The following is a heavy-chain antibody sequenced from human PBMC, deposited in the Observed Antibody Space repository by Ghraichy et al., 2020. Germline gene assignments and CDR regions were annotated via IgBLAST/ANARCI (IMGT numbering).Heavy chain of an antibody. CDR3: AREYGVAGSLEDDY. CDR1: GFTFSSYG. V-gene: IGHV3-33*01. D-gene: IGHD6-19*01. Sequence: GESLNISCAASGFTFSSYGMHWVRQAPGKGLEWVAVIWYDGSNKYYADSVKGRFTISRDNSKNTLYLQMNSLRAEDTAVYYCAREYGVAGSLEDDYWGQGTLVTVSS. J-gene: IGHJ4*02. CDR2: IWYDGSNK.